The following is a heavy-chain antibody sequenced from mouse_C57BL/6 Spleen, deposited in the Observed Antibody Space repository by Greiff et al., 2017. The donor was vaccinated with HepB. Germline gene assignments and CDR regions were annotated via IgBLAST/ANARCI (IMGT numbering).Heavy chain of an antibody. CDR1: GYTFTSYW. J-gene: IGHJ3*01. CDR3: ARFDLYYDYDVAY. D-gene: IGHD2-4*01. V-gene: IGHV1-50*01. Sequence: QVQLQQPGAELVKPGASVKLSCKASGYTFTSYWMQWVKQRPGQGLEWIGEIDPSDSYTNYNQKFKGKATLTVDTSSSTAYMQLSSLTSEDSAVYYCARFDLYYDYDVAYWGQGTLVTVSA. CDR2: IDPSDSYT.